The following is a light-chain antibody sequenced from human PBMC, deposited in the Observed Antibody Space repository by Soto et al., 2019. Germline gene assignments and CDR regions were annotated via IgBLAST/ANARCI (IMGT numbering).Light chain of an antibody. V-gene: IGKV3-20*01. CDR3: QEYGNQLT. CDR1: QTVSGSY. J-gene: IGKJ4*01. CDR2: GAS. Sequence: EIVLTQSPGTLSLSPGERATLSCRASQTVSGSYLAWYQQKPGQAPRLLIYGASSRATSIPDRFSGSGSGTAVTLTISRLEPEDFAVYYCQEYGNQLTFGRGTKVEIK.